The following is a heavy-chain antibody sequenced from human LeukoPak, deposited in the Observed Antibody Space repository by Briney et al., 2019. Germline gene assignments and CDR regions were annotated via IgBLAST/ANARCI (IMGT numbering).Heavy chain of an antibody. CDR2: ISGSGGST. D-gene: IGHD2-15*01. V-gene: IGHV3-23*01. CDR3: AKEEEKGVVLEHNHDY. Sequence: GGSLRLSCAASGFTFSRYTMSWVRQAPGKGLEWVSAISGSGGSTYYADSVKGRFTISRDNSKTTLYLQMNGLRAEDTAVYYWAKEEEKGVVLEHNHDYWGQGTLVTVAS. CDR1: GFTFSRYT. J-gene: IGHJ4*02.